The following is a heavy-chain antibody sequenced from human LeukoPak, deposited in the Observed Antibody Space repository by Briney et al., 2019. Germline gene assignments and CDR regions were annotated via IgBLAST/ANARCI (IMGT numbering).Heavy chain of an antibody. CDR1: GFTFSSYG. Sequence: GGSLRLSCAASGFTFSSYGMSWVRQAPGKGLEWVSAISGSGGSTYYADSVKGRFTISRDNSKNTLYLQMNSLRAEDTAVYYCAKDRFRSSWFHDAFDIWGQGTMVTVSS. CDR3: AKDRFRSSWFHDAFDI. D-gene: IGHD6-13*01. V-gene: IGHV3-23*01. J-gene: IGHJ3*02. CDR2: ISGSGGST.